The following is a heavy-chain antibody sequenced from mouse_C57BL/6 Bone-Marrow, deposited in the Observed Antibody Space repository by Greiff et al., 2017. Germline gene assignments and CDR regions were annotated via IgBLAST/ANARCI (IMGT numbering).Heavy chain of an antibody. D-gene: IGHD1-1*01. J-gene: IGHJ1*03. CDR2: ISSGSSTI. CDR3: AKSFITTAVWYFDV. CDR1: GFTFSDYG. Sequence: EVHLVESGGGLVKPGGSLKLSCAASGFTFSDYGMHWVRQAPEKGLEWVAYISSGSSTIYYADTVKGRFTISRDNAKNTLFLQMTSLRSEDTAMYYCAKSFITTAVWYFDVWGTGTTVTVSS. V-gene: IGHV5-17*01.